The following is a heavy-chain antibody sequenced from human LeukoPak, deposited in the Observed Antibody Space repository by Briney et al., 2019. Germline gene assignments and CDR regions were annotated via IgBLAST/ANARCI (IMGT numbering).Heavy chain of an antibody. CDR1: GFTFSSYA. V-gene: IGHV3-23*01. CDR3: AKVDGSYLQGPIDY. Sequence: GGSLRLSCAASGFTFSSYAMSWVRQAPGKGLEWVSAISGSGGSTYYADSVKGRFTISRDNSKNTLYLQMNSLRAEDTAVYYCAKVDGSYLQGPIDYWGQGTLVTVSS. D-gene: IGHD1-26*01. J-gene: IGHJ4*02. CDR2: ISGSGGST.